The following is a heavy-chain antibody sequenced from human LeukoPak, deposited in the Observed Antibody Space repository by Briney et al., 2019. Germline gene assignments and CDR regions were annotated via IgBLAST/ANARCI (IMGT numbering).Heavy chain of an antibody. Sequence: RTSETLSLTCTVSGGSISSYYWSWIRQPPGKGLEWIGYIYYSGSTNYNPSLKSRVTISVDTSKNQFSLKLSSVTAADTAVYYCARVYHRTASYYFDYWGQGTLVTVSS. J-gene: IGHJ4*02. D-gene: IGHD1-14*01. CDR3: ARVYHRTASYYFDY. CDR1: GGSISSYY. V-gene: IGHV4-59*01. CDR2: IYYSGST.